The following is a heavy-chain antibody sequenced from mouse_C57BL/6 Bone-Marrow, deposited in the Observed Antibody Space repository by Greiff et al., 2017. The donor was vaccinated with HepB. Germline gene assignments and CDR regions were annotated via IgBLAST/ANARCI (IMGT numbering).Heavy chain of an antibody. J-gene: IGHJ2*01. V-gene: IGHV5-12*01. CDR2: ISNGGGST. CDR1: GFTFSDYY. Sequence: EVKVEESGGGLVQPGGSLKLSCAASGFTFSDYYMYWVRQTPEKRLEWVAYISNGGGSTYYPDTVKGRFTISRDIAKNTLYLQMSRLKSEDTAMYYCARKNYLDYFDYWGQGTTLTVSS. CDR3: ARKNYLDYFDY. D-gene: IGHD2-1*01.